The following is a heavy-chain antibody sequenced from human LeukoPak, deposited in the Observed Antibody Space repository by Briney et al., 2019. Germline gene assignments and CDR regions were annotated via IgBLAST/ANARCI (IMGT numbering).Heavy chain of an antibody. CDR3: AKDGSSLGWYMAGWFDP. CDR2: ISDSGYNT. J-gene: IGHJ5*02. Sequence: GGSLRLSCAASGFTFNNYAMSWVRQAPEKGLEWVSRISDSGYNTYYAGFVKGRFTISRDNSKNTLYLQMDSLRAEDTAVYYCAKDGSSLGWYMAGWFDPWGQGTLVTVPS. D-gene: IGHD6-19*01. CDR1: GFTFNNYA. V-gene: IGHV3-23*01.